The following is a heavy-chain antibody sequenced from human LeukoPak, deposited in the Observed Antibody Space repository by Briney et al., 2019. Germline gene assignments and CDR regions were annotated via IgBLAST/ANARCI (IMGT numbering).Heavy chain of an antibody. J-gene: IGHJ5*02. Sequence: SETLSLTCTVSGGSISTYYWSWIRQPPGKGLEWIGYIYYSGNSNYNPSLKSRVTISVDTSKNQFSLKLSSVTAADTAVYYCAGLEASGNGYLSWFDPWGQGTLVTVSS. CDR3: AGLEASGNGYLSWFDP. D-gene: IGHD3-22*01. CDR1: GGSISTYY. CDR2: IYYSGNS. V-gene: IGHV4-59*01.